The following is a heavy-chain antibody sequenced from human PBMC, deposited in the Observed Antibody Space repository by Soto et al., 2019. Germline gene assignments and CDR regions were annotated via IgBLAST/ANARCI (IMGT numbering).Heavy chain of an antibody. V-gene: IGHV3-30*18. CDR2: ISYDGSNK. Sequence: GGSLRLSCAASGCTFSSYGMHWVRQAPGKGLEWVAVISYDGSNKYYADSVKGRFTISRDNSKNTLYLQMNSLRAEDTAVYYCAKDGGDYSYMDVWGKGTTVTVSS. D-gene: IGHD2-15*01. CDR1: GCTFSSYG. J-gene: IGHJ6*03. CDR3: AKDGGDYSYMDV.